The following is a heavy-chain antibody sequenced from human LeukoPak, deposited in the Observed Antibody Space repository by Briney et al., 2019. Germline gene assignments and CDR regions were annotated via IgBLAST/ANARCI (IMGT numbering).Heavy chain of an antibody. CDR1: GDSVSSNSVT. CDR3: ARRLTQYDCFDP. CDR2: TYYRSTWYN. J-gene: IGHJ5*02. V-gene: IGHV6-1*01. Sequence: SQTLSLTCAISGDSVSSNSVTWNWIRQSPSRGLEWLGRTYYRSTWYNDYAVSVRGRITVNPDTSKNQFSQHLNSVTPEDTAVYYCARRLTQYDCFDPWGQGILVTVSS. D-gene: IGHD2-2*01.